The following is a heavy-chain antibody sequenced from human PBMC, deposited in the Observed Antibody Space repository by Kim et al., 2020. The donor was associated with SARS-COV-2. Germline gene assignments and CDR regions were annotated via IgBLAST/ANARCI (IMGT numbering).Heavy chain of an antibody. V-gene: IGHV3-33*06. CDR2: IWHEGNIK. J-gene: IGHJ6*04. Sequence: GGSLRLSCAASGFTFSNYAMHWVRQAPGKGLEWVAVIWHEGNIKYYADSVKGRFTISRDNSKNTLYLQMNNLRAEDTAVYYCAKDRGGDMVVVVAKPGFYGMDVWSEGSTVTVPA. CDR1: GFTFSNYA. D-gene: IGHD2-15*01. CDR3: AKDRGGDMVVVVAKPGFYGMDV.